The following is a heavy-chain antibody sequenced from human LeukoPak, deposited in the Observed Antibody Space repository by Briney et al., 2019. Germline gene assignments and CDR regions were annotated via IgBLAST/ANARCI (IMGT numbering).Heavy chain of an antibody. D-gene: IGHD6-13*01. CDR3: ARRIGYSSSWSNWFDP. CDR1: GFTFSSYW. V-gene: IGHV4-59*08. CDR2: IYYSGST. Sequence: PGGSLRLSCAASGFTFSSYWMSWVRQPPGKGLEWIGYIYYSGSTYYNPSLKSRVTISVDTSKNQFSLKLSSVTAADTAVYYCARRIGYSSSWSNWFDPWGQGTLVTVSS. J-gene: IGHJ5*02.